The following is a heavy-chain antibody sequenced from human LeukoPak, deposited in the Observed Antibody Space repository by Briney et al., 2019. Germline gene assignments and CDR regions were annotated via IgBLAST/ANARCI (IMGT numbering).Heavy chain of an antibody. CDR1: GGTFSSYA. CDR3: ARARGDITGTTKGFDY. J-gene: IGHJ4*02. CDR2: IIPILGIA. Sequence: SSVKVSCKASGGTFSSYAISWVRQAPGQGLEGMGRIIPILGIANYAKKFQGRVTITAAKSTSTAYMDLSSLRSEDTAVYYCARARGDITGTTKGFDYWGQGTLVTVSS. V-gene: IGHV1-69*04. D-gene: IGHD1-20*01.